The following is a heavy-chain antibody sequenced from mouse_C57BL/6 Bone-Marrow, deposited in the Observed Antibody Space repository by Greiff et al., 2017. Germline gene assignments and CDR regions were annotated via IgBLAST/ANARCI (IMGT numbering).Heavy chain of an antibody. J-gene: IGHJ4*01. CDR2: INPDSSTI. D-gene: IGHD2-4*01. CDR3: AKVRIYYDYDGKDYYAMDY. V-gene: IGHV4-1*01. CDR1: GIDFSRYW. Sequence: EVKLLESGGGLVQPGGSLKLSCAASGIDFSRYWMSWVRRAPGKGLEWIGEINPDSSTINYAPSLKDKFIISRDNAKNTLYLQMSKVRSEDTALYYCAKVRIYYDYDGKDYYAMDYWGQGTSVTVSS.